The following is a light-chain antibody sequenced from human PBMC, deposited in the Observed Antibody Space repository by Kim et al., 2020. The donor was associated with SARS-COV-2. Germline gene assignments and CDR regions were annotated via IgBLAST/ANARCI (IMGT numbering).Light chain of an antibody. CDR3: QSYDSSNRWV. CDR2: EDN. CDR1: SGSIASNY. V-gene: IGLV6-57*04. J-gene: IGLJ3*02. Sequence: NFMLTQPHSVSESPGKTVTISCTRSSGSIASNYVQWYQQRPGSAPTTVIYEDNQRPSGVPERFSGSIDSSSNSAPLTISGLKTEDEADYYCQSYDSSNRWVFGGGTKLTVL.